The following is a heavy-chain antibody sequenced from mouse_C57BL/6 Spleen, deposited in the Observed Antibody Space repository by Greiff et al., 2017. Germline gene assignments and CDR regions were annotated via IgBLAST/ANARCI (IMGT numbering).Heavy chain of an antibody. CDR2: ISDDGCN. Sequence: EVQLVEPGPGLVKPSQSLSLTCSVTGYSITSGYYRNWIRQFPGNKLELMGYISDDGCNNYNPSLKNRISITRDTSKNTFFLKLNSVTTEDTATYYCARVGSSFDYWGQGTTLTVSS. J-gene: IGHJ2*01. D-gene: IGHD1-1*01. CDR1: GYSITSGYY. V-gene: IGHV3-6*01. CDR3: ARVGSSFDY.